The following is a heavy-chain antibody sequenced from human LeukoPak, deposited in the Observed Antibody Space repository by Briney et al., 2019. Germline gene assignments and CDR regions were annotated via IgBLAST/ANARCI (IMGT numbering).Heavy chain of an antibody. D-gene: IGHD6-19*01. Sequence: GGSLRLSCEASGFTFSRYAMNWVRPAPGKGLEWVSNIGGDGSSTNYADSVKGRFTVSRDNSKNTLYMQMNSLRPEDTAVYFCAKDSRSSGGHEFDYWGQGTLVTVSS. CDR2: IGGDGSST. CDR3: AKDSRSSGGHEFDY. CDR1: GFTFSRYA. V-gene: IGHV3-23*01. J-gene: IGHJ4*02.